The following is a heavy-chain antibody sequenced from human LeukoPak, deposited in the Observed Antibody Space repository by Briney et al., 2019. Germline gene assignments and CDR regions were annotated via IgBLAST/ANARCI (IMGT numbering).Heavy chain of an antibody. CDR3: ARSGSYASDGFDY. D-gene: IGHD1-26*01. J-gene: IGHJ4*02. V-gene: IGHV1-3*01. Sequence: KFQGRVTFTRDTSATTAYMELSSLRSEDTAVYYCARSGSYASDGFDYWGQGTLVTVS.